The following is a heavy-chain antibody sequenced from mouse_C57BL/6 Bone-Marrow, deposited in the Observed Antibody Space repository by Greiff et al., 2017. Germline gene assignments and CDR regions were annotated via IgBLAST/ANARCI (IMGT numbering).Heavy chain of an antibody. CDR2: IYPGSGNT. D-gene: IGHD1-1*01. CDR1: GYTFTDYS. Sequence: VQLQQSGAELVRPGASVKLSCKASGYTFTDYSINWVKQRPGQGLEWIARIYPGSGNTYYNEKFKGKATLTAEKSSSTDYMQLSSLTSEDSAVYFCAGVYYYGSSPHWYFDVWGTGTTVTVSS. CDR3: AGVYYYGSSPHWYFDV. V-gene: IGHV1-76*01. J-gene: IGHJ1*03.